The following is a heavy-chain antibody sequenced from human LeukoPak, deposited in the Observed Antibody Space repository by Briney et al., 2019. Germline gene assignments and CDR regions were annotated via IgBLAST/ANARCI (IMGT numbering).Heavy chain of an antibody. J-gene: IGHJ3*02. CDR2: ISGSGGST. D-gene: IGHD3-10*01. V-gene: IGHV3-23*01. CDR3: AKSRYGSGSYRLAFDI. CDR1: GGSISSYY. Sequence: ETLSLTCTVSGGSISSYYWSWIRQPPGKGLEWVSAISGSGGSTYYADSVKGRFTISRDNSKNTLYLQMNSLRAEDTAVYYCAKSRYGSGSYRLAFDIWGQGTMVTVSS.